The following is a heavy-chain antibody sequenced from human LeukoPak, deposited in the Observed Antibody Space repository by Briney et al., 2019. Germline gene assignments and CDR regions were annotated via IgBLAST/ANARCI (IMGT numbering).Heavy chain of an antibody. D-gene: IGHD3-9*01. CDR2: IYYSGST. CDR3: ARGTSGDYDRFDP. Sequence: SETLSLTCTVSGGSISSGDYYWSWIRQPPGKGLEWIGYIYYSGSTYHNPSLKSRVTISVDTSKNQFSLKLSSVTAADTAVYYCARGTSGDYDRFDPWGQGTLVTVSS. V-gene: IGHV4-30-4*01. J-gene: IGHJ5*02. CDR1: GGSISSGDYY.